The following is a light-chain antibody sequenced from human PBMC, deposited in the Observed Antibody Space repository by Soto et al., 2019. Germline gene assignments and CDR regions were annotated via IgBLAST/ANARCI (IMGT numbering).Light chain of an antibody. CDR1: QSVSSSF. V-gene: IGKV3-20*01. CDR2: GAS. J-gene: IGKJ5*01. CDR3: QQYGSSPGIT. Sequence: EIVLTQSPGTLSLAAGERATLSCRASQSVSSSFLAWYQQKPGQAPRLLIYGASSRATGIPDRFSGSGSGTDLPLTISRLEPEDFAVYYCQQYGSSPGITFGQGTRLEIK.